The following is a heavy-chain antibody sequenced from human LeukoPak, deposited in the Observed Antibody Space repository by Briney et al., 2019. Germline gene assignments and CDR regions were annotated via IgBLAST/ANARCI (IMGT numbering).Heavy chain of an antibody. D-gene: IGHD1-7*01. CDR1: GFTFSGNW. Sequence: GRSLRLSCAASGFTFSGNWMSWVRQAPGKGLQWVANINQDGSEKYYVDSVKGRFTISRDNAKKSLYLQMNSLRAEDTAVYYCARDDDWNYEDYWGQGTLVTVSS. CDR3: ARDDDWNYEDY. J-gene: IGHJ4*02. V-gene: IGHV3-7*01. CDR2: INQDGSEK.